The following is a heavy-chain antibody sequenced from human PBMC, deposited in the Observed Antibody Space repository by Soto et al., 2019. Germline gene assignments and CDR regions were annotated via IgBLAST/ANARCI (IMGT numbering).Heavy chain of an antibody. Sequence: QVQLVQSGAEVKKPGSSVKVSCKASGGTFSSYAISWVRQAPGQGLEWMGGIIPIFGTANYAQKFQGRVTITADESTSTAYMELSSLRSEDTAVYSCASRGYSYGYLYYGLDVWGQGTTVTVSS. D-gene: IGHD5-18*01. J-gene: IGHJ6*02. CDR1: GGTFSSYA. CDR2: IIPIFGTA. V-gene: IGHV1-69*12. CDR3: ASRGYSYGYLYYGLDV.